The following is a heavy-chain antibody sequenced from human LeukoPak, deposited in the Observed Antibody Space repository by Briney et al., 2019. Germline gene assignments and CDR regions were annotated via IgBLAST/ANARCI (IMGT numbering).Heavy chain of an antibody. Sequence: SVKVSCKASGGTFSSYAISWVRQAPGQGLEWMGGIIPIFDTANYAQKFQGRVTITTDESTSTAYMELSSLRSEDTAVYYCARDLNTGTRYNWFDPWGQGTLVTVSS. CDR3: ARDLNTGTRYNWFDP. V-gene: IGHV1-69*05. CDR2: IIPIFDTA. CDR1: GGTFSSYA. J-gene: IGHJ5*02. D-gene: IGHD1-7*01.